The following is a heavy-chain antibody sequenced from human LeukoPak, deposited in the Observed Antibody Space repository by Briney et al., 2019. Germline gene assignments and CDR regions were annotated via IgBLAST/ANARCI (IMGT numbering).Heavy chain of an antibody. J-gene: IGHJ5*02. CDR3: AKGSGINHYHWIDP. D-gene: IGHD1-14*01. CDR2: ISSSSGTI. Sequence: PGGSLRLSCAASGFTFSTYSMNWVRQAPGKGLEWVSYISSSSGTIYYADSVKGRFTISRDNAKNTLYLQMDSLRAEDTALYYCAKGSGINHYHWIDPWGQGTLVTVSS. V-gene: IGHV3-48*01. CDR1: GFTFSTYS.